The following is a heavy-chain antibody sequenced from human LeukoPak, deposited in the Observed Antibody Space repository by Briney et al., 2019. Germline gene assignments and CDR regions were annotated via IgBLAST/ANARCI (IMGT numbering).Heavy chain of an antibody. Sequence: GASVKASCKASGGTFSSYAISWVRQAPGQGLEWMGGIIPIFGTANYAQKFQGRVTITADESTSTAYMELSSLRSEDTAVYYCARRDSSWYIAFDIWGQGTMVTVSS. D-gene: IGHD6-13*01. CDR2: IIPIFGTA. V-gene: IGHV1-69*13. J-gene: IGHJ3*02. CDR3: ARRDSSWYIAFDI. CDR1: GGTFSSYA.